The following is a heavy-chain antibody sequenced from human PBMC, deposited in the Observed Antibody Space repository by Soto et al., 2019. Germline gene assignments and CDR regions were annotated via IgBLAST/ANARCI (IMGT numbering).Heavy chain of an antibody. CDR3: VRSKGGYSYGTPFDY. CDR1: GFTFDDYA. D-gene: IGHD5-18*01. J-gene: IGHJ4*02. CDR2: ISWNSGNI. V-gene: IGHV3-9*01. Sequence: EVQLEESGGALXXPGXXLRXSXAASGFTFDDYAMYWVRQVLGKGLEWVSSISWNSGNIGYADSVKGRFTTSRDNAENSLYLQMNSLRPEDTALYYCVRSKGGYSYGTPFDYWGQGTLVTVSS.